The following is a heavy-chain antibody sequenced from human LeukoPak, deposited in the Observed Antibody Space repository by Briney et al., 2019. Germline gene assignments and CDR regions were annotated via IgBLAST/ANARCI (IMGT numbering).Heavy chain of an antibody. CDR2: IKSKTDGGTT. CDR1: GFTFSNAW. D-gene: IGHD3-22*01. J-gene: IGHJ3*02. Sequence: TGGSLRLSCAASGFTFSNAWMSWVRQAPGKGLEWVGRIKSKTDGGTTDYAAPVKGRFTISRDDSKNTLYLQMNSLKTEDTAVYYCTTRDLVVGDAFDIWGQGTMVTVSS. CDR3: TTRDLVVGDAFDI. V-gene: IGHV3-15*01.